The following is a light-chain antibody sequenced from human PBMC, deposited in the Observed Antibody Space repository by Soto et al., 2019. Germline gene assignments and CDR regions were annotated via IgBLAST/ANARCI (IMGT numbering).Light chain of an antibody. Sequence: EVVLTQSPATLSLSPGERATLSCRTSRSVSSSLVWYQQKPGQAPRLLMYAASNRAPGIPVRFSGSGSGTDCTLSISSLEPEEFAVYYCQQRSSWPLTFGGGTKVEIK. CDR2: AAS. CDR1: RSVSSS. V-gene: IGKV3-11*01. CDR3: QQRSSWPLT. J-gene: IGKJ4*01.